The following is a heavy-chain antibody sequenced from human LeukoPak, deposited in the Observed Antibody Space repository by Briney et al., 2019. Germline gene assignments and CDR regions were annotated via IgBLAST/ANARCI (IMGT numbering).Heavy chain of an antibody. CDR2: TYYKSKWYN. V-gene: IGHV6-1*01. Sequence: SQTLSLTCAISGDSVSNKNAAWNWIRQSPSRALEWLGKTYYKSKWYNDYATSVKSRITINPDTSKNQISLQLNSVTPEDTAIYYCGRAEVGTTGWFDPWGQGTLVTVSS. D-gene: IGHD1-26*01. CDR3: GRAEVGTTGWFDP. CDR1: GDSVSNKNAA. J-gene: IGHJ5*02.